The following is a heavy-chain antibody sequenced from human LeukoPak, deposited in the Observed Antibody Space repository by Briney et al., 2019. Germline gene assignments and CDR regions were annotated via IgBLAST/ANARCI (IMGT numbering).Heavy chain of an antibody. Sequence: GGSLRLSCAASGFTFSSCGMHWVRQAPGKGLEWVSYISGTSDTIYYADSVKGRFTISRDNAQKSLYLQMNSLRAEDTAVYYCASVSGSYLDFQHWGQGTLVTVS. V-gene: IGHV3-48*04. CDR3: ASVSGSYLDFQH. CDR2: ISGTSDTI. CDR1: GFTFSSCG. J-gene: IGHJ1*01. D-gene: IGHD3-10*01.